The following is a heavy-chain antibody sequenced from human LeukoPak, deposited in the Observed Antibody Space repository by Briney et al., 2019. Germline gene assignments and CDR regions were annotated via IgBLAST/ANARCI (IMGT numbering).Heavy chain of an antibody. CDR1: GFTFSTYW. CDR2: INSDGSST. CDR3: ARITSGDYYDY. D-gene: IGHD1-26*01. Sequence: GGSPRLSCAASGFTFSTYWMHWVRQAPGKGLVWVSRINSDGSSTRYADSVKGRFTISRDNAKNTLYLQMNSLRAEDTAVYYCARITSGDYYDYWGQGTLVTVSS. J-gene: IGHJ4*02. V-gene: IGHV3-74*01.